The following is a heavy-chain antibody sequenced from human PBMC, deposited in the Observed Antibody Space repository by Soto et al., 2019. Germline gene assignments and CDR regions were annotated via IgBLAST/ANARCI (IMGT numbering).Heavy chain of an antibody. V-gene: IGHV3-11*06. CDR3: ARGSQYSSGCPFD. CDR1: GFTFSDYY. Sequence: PWGSLKMCCASSGFTFSDYYMNWIRQAPGKGLEWVSYISSSSTFTKYADSVRGRFTISRDNAKSSLYLQMNSLRAEDTAVYYCARGSQYSSGCPFDWGQGTLVTVSS. D-gene: IGHD6-19*01. CDR2: ISSSSTFT. J-gene: IGHJ4*02.